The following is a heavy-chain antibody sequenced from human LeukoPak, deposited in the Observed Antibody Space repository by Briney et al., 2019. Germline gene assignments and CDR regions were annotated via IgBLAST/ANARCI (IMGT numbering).Heavy chain of an antibody. Sequence: GSLRLSCTTSGFNFRAYWMGWVRQAPGKGLEWVSVIYSGGSTYYADSVKGRFTISRDNAKNSLYLQMNSLRAEDTAVYYCARDRHYYDSSAYLPPDAFDIWGQGTMVTVSS. V-gene: IGHV3-66*01. D-gene: IGHD3-22*01. J-gene: IGHJ3*02. CDR1: GFNFRAYW. CDR2: IYSGGST. CDR3: ARDRHYYDSSAYLPPDAFDI.